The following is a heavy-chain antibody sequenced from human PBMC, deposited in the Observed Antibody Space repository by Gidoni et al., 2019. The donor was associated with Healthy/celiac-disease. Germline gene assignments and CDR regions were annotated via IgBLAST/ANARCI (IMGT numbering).Heavy chain of an antibody. CDR2: TYYRSKWYN. V-gene: IGHV6-1*01. Sequence: QVQLQQSGPGLVKPSQTLSLTCAISGDSVPSNSAAWNWIRQSPSRGLEWLGRTYYRSKWYNDYAVSVKSRITINPDTSKNQFSLQLNSVTPEDTAVYYCARSITMVRGTPVWFDPWGQGTLVTVSS. D-gene: IGHD3-10*01. J-gene: IGHJ5*02. CDR1: GDSVPSNSAA. CDR3: ARSITMVRGTPVWFDP.